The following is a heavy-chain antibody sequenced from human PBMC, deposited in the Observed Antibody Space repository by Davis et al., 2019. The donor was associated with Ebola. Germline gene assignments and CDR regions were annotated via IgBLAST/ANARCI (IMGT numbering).Heavy chain of an antibody. CDR2: IKQDGSEK. CDR1: GFTFSSYW. CDR3: ARAGSYASPHHFDY. V-gene: IGHV3-7*01. D-gene: IGHD1-26*01. Sequence: GESLKISCAASGFTFSSYWMSWVRQAPGKGLEWVANIKQDGSEKYYVDSVRGRFTISRDNAKNSLYLQMNSLRAEDTAVYYCARAGSYASPHHFDYWGQGTLVTVSS. J-gene: IGHJ4*02.